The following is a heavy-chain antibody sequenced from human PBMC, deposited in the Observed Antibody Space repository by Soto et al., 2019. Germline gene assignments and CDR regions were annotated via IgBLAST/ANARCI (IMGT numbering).Heavy chain of an antibody. CDR1: GDSVSSNSAA. J-gene: IGHJ4*02. CDR3: ARAPVAARLFPWDY. D-gene: IGHD6-6*01. Sequence: SQTLSLTCAISGDSVSSNSAAWNWIRQSPSRGLEWLGRTYYRSKWFNDYAVSVKRRITINPHTSKNQFSLPLNSVTPEDTAVYYCARAPVAARLFPWDYWGQGTLVTVSS. CDR2: TYYRSKWFN. V-gene: IGHV6-1*01.